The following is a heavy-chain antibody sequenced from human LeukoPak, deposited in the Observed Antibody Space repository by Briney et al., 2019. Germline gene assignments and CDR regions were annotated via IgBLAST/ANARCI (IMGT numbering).Heavy chain of an antibody. V-gene: IGHV3-53*01. Sequence: GGSLRLSCAASGFTVSSNYMSWVRQAPGKGLEWVSVIYSGGSTYYADSVKGRFTISRDNSKNTLYLQMNRLRAEDTAVYYCAAKDVYGSGSYYGAFDIWGQGTMVTVSS. CDR1: GFTVSSNY. D-gene: IGHD3-10*01. CDR2: IYSGGST. J-gene: IGHJ3*02. CDR3: AAKDVYGSGSYYGAFDI.